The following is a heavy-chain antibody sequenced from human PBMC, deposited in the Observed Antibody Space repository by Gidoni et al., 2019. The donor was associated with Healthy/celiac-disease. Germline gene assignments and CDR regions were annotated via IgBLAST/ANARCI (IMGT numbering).Heavy chain of an antibody. J-gene: IGHJ4*02. CDR2: INHSGST. D-gene: IGHD6-13*01. V-gene: IGHV4-34*01. CDR1: GGSLSGYY. Sequence: QVQLQQWGAGLLKPSETLSLTCAVYGGSLSGYYWSWIRQPPGKGLEWIGEINHSGSTNYNPSLKSRVTISVDTSKNQFSLKLSSVTAADTAVYYCAREHSSAAAATGLNWGQGTLVTVSS. CDR3: AREHSSAAAATGLN.